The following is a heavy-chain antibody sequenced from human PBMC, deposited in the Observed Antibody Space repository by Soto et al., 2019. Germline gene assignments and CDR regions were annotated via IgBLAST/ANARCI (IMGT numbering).Heavy chain of an antibody. D-gene: IGHD5-12*01. V-gene: IGHV3-33*08. Sequence: QVVLVESGGGVVQPGTSLRLSCEASGFSFNTYGMHWVRQPPGKGLEWVAGIWHDGTNKYYADSVQGRVTISRDNSGNTLYLHMSSLRAEDTAKYFCAREGYSGYFFDYWGQGTLVSVSS. CDR3: AREGYSGYFFDY. J-gene: IGHJ4*02. CDR1: GFSFNTYG. CDR2: IWHDGTNK.